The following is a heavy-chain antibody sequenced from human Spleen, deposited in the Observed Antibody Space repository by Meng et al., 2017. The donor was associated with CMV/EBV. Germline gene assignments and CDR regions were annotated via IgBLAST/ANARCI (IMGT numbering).Heavy chain of an antibody. CDR2: INCDGGGT. Sequence: SGYTIIRYYMHWVRQAPGQGLEWMGIINCDGGGTTYAQKFQGRVTMTRDTSTNTVYMEVSSLRSEDTAVYYCARDPALVGASHWFDPWGQGTLVTVSS. J-gene: IGHJ5*02. D-gene: IGHD1-26*01. CDR3: ARDPALVGASHWFDP. V-gene: IGHV1-46*01. CDR1: GYTIIRYY.